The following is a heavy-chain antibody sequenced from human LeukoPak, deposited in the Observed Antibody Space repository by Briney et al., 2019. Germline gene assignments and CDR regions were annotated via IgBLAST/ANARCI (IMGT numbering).Heavy chain of an antibody. CDR1: GGSISNYY. V-gene: IGHV4-59*01. J-gene: IGHJ4*02. Sequence: SETLSLTCTVSGGSISNYYWTWIRQPPGKGLEWIGYIFNSGSTNYNSSLKSRVTISGDTSKNQFSLKLSPVTAADTAVYYCARARGTAGGFDYWGQGTLVTVSS. CDR3: ARARGTAGGFDY. CDR2: IFNSGST. D-gene: IGHD6-13*01.